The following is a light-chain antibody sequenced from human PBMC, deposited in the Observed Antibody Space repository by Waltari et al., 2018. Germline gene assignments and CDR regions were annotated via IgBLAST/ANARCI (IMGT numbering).Light chain of an antibody. V-gene: IGKV3-20*01. J-gene: IGKJ1*01. Sequence: EIVFTQSPGTLSLSPGERATLPCRASQSVGRTLAWYQQKPGQAPRLLMYGASSRATGTPDRFSGSGSGTDFSLTISRLEPEDFAVYYCQHYVRLPATFGQGTKVEIK. CDR3: QHYVRLPAT. CDR2: GAS. CDR1: QSVGRT.